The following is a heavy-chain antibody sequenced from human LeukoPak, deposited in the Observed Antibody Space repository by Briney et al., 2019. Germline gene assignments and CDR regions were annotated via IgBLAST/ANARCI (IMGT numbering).Heavy chain of an antibody. V-gene: IGHV1-2*02. CDR2: INPNSGGT. CDR3: ARQDDFWSGYYYNWFDP. D-gene: IGHD3-3*01. J-gene: IGHJ5*02. CDR1: GYAFTGYY. Sequence: GASVKVSCKASGYAFTGYYMHWVRQAPGQGLEWMGWINPNSGGTNYAQKFQGRVTMTRDTSISTAYMELSRLRSDDTAVYYCARQDDFWSGYYYNWFDPWGQGTLVTVSS.